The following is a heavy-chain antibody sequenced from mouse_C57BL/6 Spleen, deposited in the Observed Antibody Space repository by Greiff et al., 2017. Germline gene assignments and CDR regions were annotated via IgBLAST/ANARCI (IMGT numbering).Heavy chain of an antibody. CDR1: GYTFTDYY. CDR2: IYPGSGNT. V-gene: IGHV1-76*01. CDR3: ARGSDYDWFAY. Sequence: LVESGAELVRPGASVKLSCKASGYTFTDYYINWVKQRPGQGLEWIARIYPGSGNTYYNEKFKGKATLTAEKSSSTAYMQLSSLTSEDSAVYFCARGSDYDWFAYWGQGTLVTVSA. J-gene: IGHJ3*01. D-gene: IGHD2-4*01.